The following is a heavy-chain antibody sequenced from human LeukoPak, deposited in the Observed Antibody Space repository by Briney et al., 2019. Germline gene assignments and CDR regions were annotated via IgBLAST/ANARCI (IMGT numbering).Heavy chain of an antibody. CDR1: GYTFTGYY. Sequence: ASVNVSCKASGYTFTGYYMHWVRQAPGQGLEWMGWINPNSGGTNYAQKFQGRVTMTRDTSISTAYMELSRLRSDDTAVYYCARIGLIGHSYGIDAFDIWGQGTMVTVSS. CDR3: ARIGLIGHSYGIDAFDI. D-gene: IGHD5-18*01. J-gene: IGHJ3*02. CDR2: INPNSGGT. V-gene: IGHV1-2*02.